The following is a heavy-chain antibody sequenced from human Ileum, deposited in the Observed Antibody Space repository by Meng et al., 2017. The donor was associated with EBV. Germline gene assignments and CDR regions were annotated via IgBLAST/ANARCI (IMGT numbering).Heavy chain of an antibody. V-gene: IGHV4-59*01. CDR3: AKGGQWDPLDS. J-gene: IGHJ4*02. CDR2: FYEGTT. D-gene: IGHD1-26*01. CDR1: GVSISGNY. Sequence: QWQLEEAGPGLVKPSGTLSLTCDVSGVSISGNYWSWIRQSPVKGLEWIGFFYEGTTNYNPSLKSRVTIAAGPANNQISLRLSSVTSADTAVYYCAKGGQWDPLDSWGRAILVTVSS.